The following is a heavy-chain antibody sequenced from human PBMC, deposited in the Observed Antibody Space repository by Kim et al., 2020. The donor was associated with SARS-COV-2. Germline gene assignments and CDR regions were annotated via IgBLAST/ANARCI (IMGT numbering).Heavy chain of an antibody. CDR1: DGSISSYY. V-gene: IGHV4-59*08. CDR2: ISYSGNT. D-gene: IGHD5-12*01. J-gene: IGHJ4*02. CDR3: ARGRNSGYGKTSFDY. Sequence: SETLSLTCTVSDGSISSYYWSWIRQPPGKGLEWIGYISYSGNTNYNHSLKSRVTLSVDTSKNQFSLRLSSVTAADTAVYYCARGRNSGYGKTSFDYWGQGTLFTVSS.